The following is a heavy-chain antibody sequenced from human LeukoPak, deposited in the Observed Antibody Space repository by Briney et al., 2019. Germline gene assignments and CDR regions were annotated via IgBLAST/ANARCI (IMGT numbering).Heavy chain of an antibody. CDR1: DFSFTTYA. CDR2: VSGGDPTT. V-gene: IGHV3-23*01. CDR3: AKDHGGDYGCLDY. Sequence: PGGSLRLSCAASDFSFTTYAMGWVRQAPGRGLEWVSSVSGGDPTTYYSDSVKGRFTISRDNSKNTLYLQMNSLRAEDTAVYYCAKDHGGDYGCLDYWGQGTLVTVSS. J-gene: IGHJ4*02. D-gene: IGHD4-17*01.